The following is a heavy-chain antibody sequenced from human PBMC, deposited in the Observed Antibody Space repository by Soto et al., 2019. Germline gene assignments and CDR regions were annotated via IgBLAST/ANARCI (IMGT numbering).Heavy chain of an antibody. Sequence: ASVNVSCTASGYTFTSYGISWVRQAPGQRHEWMGWINAGNGNTKYSQKFQGRVTITRDTSASTAYMELSSLRSEDTAVYYCARDPGSSYGYNWGQETLVTVS. CDR1: GYTFTSYG. CDR3: ARDPGSSYGYN. CDR2: INAGNGNT. V-gene: IGHV1-3*01. D-gene: IGHD5-18*01. J-gene: IGHJ4*02.